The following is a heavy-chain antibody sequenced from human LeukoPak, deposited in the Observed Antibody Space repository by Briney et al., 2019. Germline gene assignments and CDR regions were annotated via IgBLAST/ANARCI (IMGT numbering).Heavy chain of an antibody. V-gene: IGHV3-21*01. J-gene: IGHJ4*02. CDR1: GFNFSSYS. Sequence: GGSLRLSCAASGFNFSSYSMNWVRQAPGKGLEWVSSISSGGSYMYYADSVKGRFTISRDNAKNSVNLQMNSLRAEDTAVYYCARDPVPNWNDVVYFDYWGRGNMVTVSS. D-gene: IGHD1-1*01. CDR2: ISSGGSYM. CDR3: ARDPVPNWNDVVYFDY.